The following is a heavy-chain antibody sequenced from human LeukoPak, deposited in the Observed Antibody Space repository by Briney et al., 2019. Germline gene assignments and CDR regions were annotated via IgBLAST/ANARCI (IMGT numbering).Heavy chain of an antibody. Sequence: PGGSLRLSCAASGFTVSSNYMSWDRQAPGKGLEWVSVIYSGGSTYYADSVKGRFTISRDNSKNTLYLQMNSLRAEDTAVYYCASSVRADSSGYYGEDAFDIWGQGTMVTVSS. J-gene: IGHJ3*02. D-gene: IGHD3-22*01. CDR3: ASSVRADSSGYYGEDAFDI. CDR2: IYSGGST. CDR1: GFTVSSNY. V-gene: IGHV3-53*01.